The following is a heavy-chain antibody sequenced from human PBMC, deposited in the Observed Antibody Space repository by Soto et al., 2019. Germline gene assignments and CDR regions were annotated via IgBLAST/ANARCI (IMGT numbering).Heavy chain of an antibody. CDR3: ATAGYYDFWSGYFY. D-gene: IGHD3-3*01. J-gene: IGHJ4*02. V-gene: IGHV1-24*01. CDR1: GYTLTELS. Sequence: GASVKVSCKVSGYTLTELSMHWVRQAPGKGLEWMGGFDPEDGETIYAQKFQGRVTMTEDTSTDTAYMELSSLRSEDTAVYYCATAGYYDFWSGYFYWGQGTLVTVSS. CDR2: FDPEDGET.